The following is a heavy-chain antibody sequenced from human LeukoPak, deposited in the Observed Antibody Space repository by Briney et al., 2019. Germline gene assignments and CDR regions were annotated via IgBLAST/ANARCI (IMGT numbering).Heavy chain of an antibody. Sequence: SQTLSLTCTVSGGSISSGDYYWSWIRQPPGKGLEWIGYIYYSGSTYYNPSLKSRVTISVDTSKNQFSLKLSSVTAADTAVYYCARTIFGVVTYHIEFDYWGQGTLVTVSS. CDR2: IYYSGST. CDR3: ARTIFGVVTYHIEFDY. V-gene: IGHV4-30-4*01. D-gene: IGHD3-3*01. CDR1: GGSISSGDYY. J-gene: IGHJ4*02.